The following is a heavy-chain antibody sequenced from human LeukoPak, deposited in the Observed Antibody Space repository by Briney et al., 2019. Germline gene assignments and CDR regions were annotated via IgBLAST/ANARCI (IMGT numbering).Heavy chain of an antibody. CDR1: GYTFTDYA. CDR2: ITTGRGET. J-gene: IGHJ4*02. Sequence: ASVKVSCKASGYTFTDYALHWVRQAPGQSLEWMGWITTGRGETRYSQEFQRRITFTRDTSASTVYMDLSDLRSEDTAVYYCARGGKQWRGGNYFDSWGQGTLVAVSS. CDR3: ARGGKQWRGGNYFDS. V-gene: IGHV1-3*03. D-gene: IGHD6-19*01.